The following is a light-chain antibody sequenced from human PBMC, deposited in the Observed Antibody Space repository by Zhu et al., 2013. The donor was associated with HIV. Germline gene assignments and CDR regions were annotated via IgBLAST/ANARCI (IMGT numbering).Light chain of an antibody. Sequence: EVVMTQSPATLSVSPGERATLSCRASQSVGTTLAWYQQRPGQAPRLLIYGASTRATGIPATFSGSGSGTEFTLTISSLQSEDFAVYYCQQYSNWPQTFGQGTKVEIK. CDR1: QSVGTT. V-gene: IGKV3-15*01. CDR2: GAS. CDR3: QQYSNWPQT. J-gene: IGKJ1*01.